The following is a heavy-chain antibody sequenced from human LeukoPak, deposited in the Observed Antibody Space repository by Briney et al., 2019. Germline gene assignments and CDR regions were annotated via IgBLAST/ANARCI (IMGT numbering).Heavy chain of an antibody. CDR2: INHSGST. Sequence: PSETLSFTCNVSGGSISSSSYYWGWIRQPPGKGLEWIGEINHSGSTNYNPSLKSRVTISVDTSKNQFSLKLSSVTAADTAVYYCARAPRSSSWYPINWFDPWGQGALVTVSS. J-gene: IGHJ5*02. D-gene: IGHD6-13*01. CDR3: ARAPRSSSWYPINWFDP. V-gene: IGHV4-39*07. CDR1: GGSISSSSYY.